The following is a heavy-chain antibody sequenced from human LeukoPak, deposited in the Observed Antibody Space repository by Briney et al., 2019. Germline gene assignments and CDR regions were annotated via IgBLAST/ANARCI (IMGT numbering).Heavy chain of an antibody. J-gene: IGHJ4*02. CDR2: IYYSGST. V-gene: IGHV4-31*03. CDR1: GGSISSGGYY. Sequence: SETLSLTCTVSGGSISSGGYYWSWIRQHPGTGLEWIGYIYYSGSTYHNPSLKSRVTISVDTSKNQFSLKLSSVTAADTAVYYCARVGDLSNPFDYWGQGTLVTVSS. CDR3: ARVGDLSNPFDY. D-gene: IGHD4-11*01.